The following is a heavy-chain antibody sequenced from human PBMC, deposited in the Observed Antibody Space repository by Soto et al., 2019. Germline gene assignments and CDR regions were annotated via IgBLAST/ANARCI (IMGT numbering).Heavy chain of an antibody. V-gene: IGHV3-11*03. CDR2: ISSSSGDT. CDR3: GSARYAYSY. Sequence: ESGGGLVKPGGSLRLSCAASGFIFTDYYMSWIRQAPGKGLEWVSYISSSSGDTKYADSVKGRFTMSRDNAKNALYLQMNSRRVEVTAVYNCGSARYAYSYWGRGILFTVSS. J-gene: IGHJ4*01. CDR1: GFIFTDYY. D-gene: IGHD2-2*01.